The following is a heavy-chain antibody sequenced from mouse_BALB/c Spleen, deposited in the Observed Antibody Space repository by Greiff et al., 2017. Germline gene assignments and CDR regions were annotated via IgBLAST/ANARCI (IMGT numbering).Heavy chain of an antibody. J-gene: IGHJ1*01. CDR1: GYTFTEYT. CDR3: ARSLYYGRHWYFDV. V-gene: IGHV1-18*01. D-gene: IGHD1-2*01. Sequence: EVKVVESGPELVKPGASVKISCKTSGYTFTEYTMHWVKQSHGKSLEWIGGINPNNGGTSYNQKFKGKATLTVDKSSSTAYMELRSLTSEDSAVYYCARSLYYGRHWYFDVWGAGTTVTVSS. CDR2: INPNNGGT.